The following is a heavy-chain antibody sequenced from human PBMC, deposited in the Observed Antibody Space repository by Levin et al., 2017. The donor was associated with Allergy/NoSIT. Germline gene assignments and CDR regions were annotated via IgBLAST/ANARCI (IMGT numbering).Heavy chain of an antibody. D-gene: IGHD5-12*01. Sequence: GASVKVSCAASEVIFGGYWMSWVRQAPGKGLEWVANIKPDGSSKYYVDSVKGRFTISRDNAKNSVYLQMDSLRAEDTAVYYCARERARGLDVWGQGTTVSISS. J-gene: IGHJ6*02. CDR3: ARERARGLDV. CDR1: EVIFGGYW. V-gene: IGHV3-7*01. CDR2: IKPDGSSK.